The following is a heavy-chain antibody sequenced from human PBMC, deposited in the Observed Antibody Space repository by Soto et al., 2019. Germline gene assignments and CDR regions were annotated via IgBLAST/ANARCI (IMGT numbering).Heavy chain of an antibody. CDR1: GFTFGNYW. D-gene: IGHD2-15*01. V-gene: IGHV3-74*01. Sequence: EVQLVESGGGLVQPGGSLRLSCAASGFTFGNYWMYWVRQAPGKGLVWVSRINSDGSVSSYADSVKGRLTISRDNVKNTLYRQMDSLRVEDTAVYYCARGDCVGGTCYSLAGSFYYYMDVWGKGTTVTVFS. CDR2: INSDGSVS. CDR3: ARGDCVGGTCYSLAGSFYYYMDV. J-gene: IGHJ6*03.